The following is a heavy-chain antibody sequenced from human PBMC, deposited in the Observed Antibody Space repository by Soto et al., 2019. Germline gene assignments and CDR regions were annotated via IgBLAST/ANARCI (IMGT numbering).Heavy chain of an antibody. D-gene: IGHD3-10*01. CDR2: MSYTGNT. CDR3: ARADTTIVPLAH. CDR1: GGSISGYF. V-gene: IGHV4-59*01. Sequence: PSETLSLTCTVSGGSISGYFWNWIRQPPGKGLEWIGYMSYTGNTNYNPSLTSRVSISVDTSKNQFSLNLNSVTAADTAVYYCARADTTIVPLAHWGQGTLVTVSS. J-gene: IGHJ4*02.